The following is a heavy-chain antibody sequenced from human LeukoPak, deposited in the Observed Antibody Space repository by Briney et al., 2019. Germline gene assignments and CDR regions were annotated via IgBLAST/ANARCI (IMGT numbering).Heavy chain of an antibody. V-gene: IGHV3-23*01. CDR1: GFTFSSYA. CDR3: AKRPKFRDTAMVSFDY. J-gene: IGHJ4*02. Sequence: PGGSLRLSCAASGFTFSSYAMSWVRQAPGKGLEWVSAISGSGGSTYYADSVKGRFTISRDNSKNTLYLQMNSLRAEDTAVYYCAKRPKFRDTAMVSFDYWGQGTLVTVSS. D-gene: IGHD5-18*01. CDR2: ISGSGGST.